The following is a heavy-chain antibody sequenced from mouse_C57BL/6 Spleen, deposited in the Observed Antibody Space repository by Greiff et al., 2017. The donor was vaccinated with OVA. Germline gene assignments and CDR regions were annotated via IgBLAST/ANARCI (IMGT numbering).Heavy chain of an antibody. Sequence: EVQVVESGPGLVKPSQSLSLTCSVTGYSITSGYYWYWIRQFPGTTLEWMGYISYDGSNNVNPSLKNRISITRDTSKKQVFLKLNSVTTEDTATYYCAREVYGSSSYYFDYGGQGTTLTVSS. V-gene: IGHV3-6*01. CDR3: AREVYGSSSYYFDY. CDR1: GYSITSGYY. D-gene: IGHD1-1*01. CDR2: ISYDGSN. J-gene: IGHJ2*01.